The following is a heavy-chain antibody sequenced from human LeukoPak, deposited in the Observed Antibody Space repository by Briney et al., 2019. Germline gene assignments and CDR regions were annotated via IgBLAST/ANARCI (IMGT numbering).Heavy chain of an antibody. V-gene: IGHV3-9*03. D-gene: IGHD2-2*01. CDR1: GFTFSSYA. CDR3: AKSGCSSTSCYYNS. Sequence: GGSLRLSCAASGFTFSSYAMSWVRQAPGKGLEWVSGISWNSGTIDYADSVKGRFTISRDNAKNSLYLQMNSLRAEDMALYYCAKSGCSSTSCYYNSWGQGTLVTVSS. J-gene: IGHJ4*02. CDR2: ISWNSGTI.